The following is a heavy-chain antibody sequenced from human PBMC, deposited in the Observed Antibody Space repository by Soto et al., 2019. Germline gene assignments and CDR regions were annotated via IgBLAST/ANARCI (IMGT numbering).Heavy chain of an antibody. J-gene: IGHJ4*02. Sequence: SETLSLTCTVSGGSISSRPYYWGWIRQPPGKGLEWIGSINYSGSTYYNPSLKSRLTISIDTSKNQFSLEVTSVTAADTAIFYCARHPGGFGELLVFDYWGQGTLVTVSS. CDR2: INYSGST. CDR1: GGSISSRPYY. D-gene: IGHD3-10*01. CDR3: ARHPGGFGELLVFDY. V-gene: IGHV4-39*01.